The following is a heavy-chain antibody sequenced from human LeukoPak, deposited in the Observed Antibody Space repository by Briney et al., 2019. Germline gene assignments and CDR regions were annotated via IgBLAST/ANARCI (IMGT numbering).Heavy chain of an antibody. CDR3: ARAPIAVPALALDI. CDR2: IYSGGST. D-gene: IGHD2-2*01. J-gene: IGHJ3*02. Sequence: GGSLRLSCAASGFTFSSFALSWVRQAPGKGLEWVSVIYSGGSTYYADSVKGRFTISRDNSKNTLYLQMNGLRAEDTAVYYCARAPIAVPALALDIWGQGTMVTVSS. CDR1: GFTFSSFA. V-gene: IGHV3-53*01.